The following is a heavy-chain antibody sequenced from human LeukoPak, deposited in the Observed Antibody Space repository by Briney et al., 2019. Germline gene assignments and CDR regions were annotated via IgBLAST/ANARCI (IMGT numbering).Heavy chain of an antibody. Sequence: PSETLSLTCTVSGGSISSSSYYWGWIRQPPEKGLEWIGSIYYSGSTYYNPSLKSRVTISVDTSKNQFSLKLSSVTAADTAVYYCARHRCSGGSCLNWFDPWGQGTLVTVSS. J-gene: IGHJ5*02. D-gene: IGHD2-15*01. CDR1: GGSISSSSYY. CDR2: IYYSGST. V-gene: IGHV4-39*01. CDR3: ARHRCSGGSCLNWFDP.